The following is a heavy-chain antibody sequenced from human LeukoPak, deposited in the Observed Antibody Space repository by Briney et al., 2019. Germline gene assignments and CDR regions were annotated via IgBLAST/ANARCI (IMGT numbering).Heavy chain of an antibody. CDR3: ARRVDCSSTSCPLGFRP. D-gene: IGHD2-2*01. J-gene: IGHJ1*01. Sequence: GESLKISCKGSGYSFTSYWIGWVRQMPGKGLEWMGIIYPGDSDTRYSPSFQGQVTISADKSISTAYLQWSSLKASDTAMYYCARRVDCSSTSCPLGFRPWGQGTLVTVSS. CDR1: GYSFTSYW. CDR2: IYPGDSDT. V-gene: IGHV5-51*01.